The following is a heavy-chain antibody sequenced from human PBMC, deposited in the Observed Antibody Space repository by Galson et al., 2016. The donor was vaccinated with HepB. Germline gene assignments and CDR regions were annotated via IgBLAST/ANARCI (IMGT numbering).Heavy chain of an antibody. CDR3: ARHRVNPVSNEPVLMFDF. V-gene: IGHV3-9*01. J-gene: IGHJ5*01. D-gene: IGHD1-14*01. CDR1: GFTFNDYA. CDR2: ISWNGANI. Sequence: SLRLSCAGSGFTFNDYAMQWVRQTPGKGLEWVSSISWNGANINYADSVKGRFTISRDKAKNSLYLQMNSLGAEDTAFYHCARHRVNPVSNEPVLMFDFWGQGTLVTVSS.